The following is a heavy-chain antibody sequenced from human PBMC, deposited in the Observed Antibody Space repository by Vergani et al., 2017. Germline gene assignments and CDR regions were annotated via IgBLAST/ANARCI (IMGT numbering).Heavy chain of an antibody. CDR2: IDHTGRP. V-gene: IGHV4-34*01. Sequence: QVQLQQWGGGLLKPSETLSLTCVVHGGSFTSYNWTWIRQSPGEGLEWVGDIDHTGRPDYNPSLKSRLTMSVDKSRNQFSLTLNSVTATDTAIYFCARVNTETNGHLYFYYYMDVWGQGTAVTVS. D-gene: IGHD4-11*01. CDR1: GGSFTSYN. CDR3: ARVNTETNGHLYFYYYMDV. J-gene: IGHJ6*03.